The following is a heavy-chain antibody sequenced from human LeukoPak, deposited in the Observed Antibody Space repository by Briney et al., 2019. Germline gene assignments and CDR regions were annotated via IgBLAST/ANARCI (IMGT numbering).Heavy chain of an antibody. Sequence: QPGGSLRLSCAASGFTFSSYAMSWVRQAPGKGLEWVSAISGSGGSTYYADSVKGRFTISRVNSKNTLYLQMNSLRAEDTAVYYCAKSDLVVVPAAHDYWGQGTLVTVSS. CDR3: AKSDLVVVPAAHDY. CDR1: GFTFSSYA. J-gene: IGHJ4*02. D-gene: IGHD2-2*01. CDR2: ISGSGGST. V-gene: IGHV3-23*01.